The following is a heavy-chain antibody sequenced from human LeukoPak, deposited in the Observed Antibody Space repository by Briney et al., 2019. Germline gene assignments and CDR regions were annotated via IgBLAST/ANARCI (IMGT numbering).Heavy chain of an antibody. CDR1: GGSISSYY. CDR2: IYTSGST. D-gene: IGHD6-19*01. Sequence: PSETLSLTCTVSGGSISSYYWSWIRQPAGKGLEWIGHIYTSGSTNYNPSLKSRVTISVDKSKNQFSLKLSSVTAADTAVYYCARTPIAVAGTDVNDAFDIWGQGTMVTVSS. CDR3: ARTPIAVAGTDVNDAFDI. V-gene: IGHV4-4*07. J-gene: IGHJ3*02.